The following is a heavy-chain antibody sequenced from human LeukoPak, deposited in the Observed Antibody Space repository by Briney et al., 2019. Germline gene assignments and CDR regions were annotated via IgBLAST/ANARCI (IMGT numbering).Heavy chain of an antibody. Sequence: ATVKVSCRASGYTFTSYDINRVRQATGQGLEWMGWMNPNSGNTGYAQKFQGRVTVTRNTSISTAYMELSSLRSEDTAVYYCATGGPGYFDWLLQPYYYYYMDVWGKGTTVTVSS. V-gene: IGHV1-8*01. D-gene: IGHD3-9*01. CDR2: MNPNSGNT. CDR3: ATGGPGYFDWLLQPYYYYYMDV. CDR1: GYTFTSYD. J-gene: IGHJ6*03.